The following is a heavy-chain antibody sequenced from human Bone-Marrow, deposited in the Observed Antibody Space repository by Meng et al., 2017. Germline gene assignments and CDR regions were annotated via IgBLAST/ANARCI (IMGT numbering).Heavy chain of an antibody. Sequence: GESLKISCKGSGYSFTSYWIGWVRQMPGKGLEWMGIIYPGDSDTRYSPSFQGQVTISADKSISTAYLQWSSLKASDTAMYYCSRLGRYCSGGSCYFAGWFDPWGQGTLVTVSS. V-gene: IGHV5-51*01. J-gene: IGHJ5*02. CDR1: GYSFTSYW. CDR3: SRLGRYCSGGSCYFAGWFDP. CDR2: IYPGDSDT. D-gene: IGHD2-15*01.